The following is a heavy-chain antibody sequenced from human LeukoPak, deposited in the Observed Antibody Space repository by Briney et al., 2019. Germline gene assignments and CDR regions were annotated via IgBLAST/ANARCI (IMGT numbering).Heavy chain of an antibody. D-gene: IGHD4-11*01. CDR2: ISWDGGST. CDR1: GFTFDDYA. J-gene: IGHJ6*03. CDR3: ARGVPKTSYYYYYMDV. Sequence: GRSLRLSCAASGFTFDDYAMHWVRQAPGKGLEWVSLISWDGGSTYYADSVKGRFTISRDNSKNTLYLQMNSLRAEDTAVYYCARGVPKTSYYYYYMDVWGKGTTVTVSS. V-gene: IGHV3-43D*03.